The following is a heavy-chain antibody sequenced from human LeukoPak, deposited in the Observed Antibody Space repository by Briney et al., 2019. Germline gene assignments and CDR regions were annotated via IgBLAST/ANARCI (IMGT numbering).Heavy chain of an antibody. J-gene: IGHJ3*02. D-gene: IGHD6-13*01. Sequence: GGSLRLSCAASGFPFSSYSMNWVRQAPGKGLEWISYISSHSSTIYYAYSVQGRFTISRDNAKNSLYLQMNSLKASDTAMYYCARLYLPYTSAWYGSAFDIWGQGTMVTVSS. CDR3: ARLYLPYTSAWYGSAFDI. CDR2: ISSHSSTI. CDR1: GFPFSSYS. V-gene: IGHV3-48*01.